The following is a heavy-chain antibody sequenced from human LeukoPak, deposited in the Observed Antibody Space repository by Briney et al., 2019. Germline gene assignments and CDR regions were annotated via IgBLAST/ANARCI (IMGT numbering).Heavy chain of an antibody. CDR1: GFTFSDYH. Sequence: GGSLRLSCAASGFTFSDYHMSWVRQAPGKGLEWVSYISSSGSTIYYADSVKGRFTISRDNAKNSLYLQMNSLRAEDTAVYYCARRIAVAANWFDPWGQGTLVTVSS. CDR3: ARRIAVAANWFDP. D-gene: IGHD6-19*01. V-gene: IGHV3-11*01. J-gene: IGHJ5*02. CDR2: ISSSGSTI.